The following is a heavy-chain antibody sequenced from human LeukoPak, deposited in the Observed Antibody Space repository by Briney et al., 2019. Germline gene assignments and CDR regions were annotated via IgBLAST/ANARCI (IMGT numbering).Heavy chain of an antibody. CDR2: IIPIFGTA. J-gene: IGHJ3*02. CDR1: GGTFSSNT. CDR3: ARVWCSGGSCYSSRGAFDI. V-gene: IGHV1-69*13. D-gene: IGHD2-15*01. Sequence: GASVKVSCKASGGTFSSNTISWVRQAPGQGLECMGGIIPIFGTANYAQKFQGRVTITADGSTSTAYMELSSLRYEDTAVYYCARVWCSGGSCYSSRGAFDIWGQGTMVTVSS.